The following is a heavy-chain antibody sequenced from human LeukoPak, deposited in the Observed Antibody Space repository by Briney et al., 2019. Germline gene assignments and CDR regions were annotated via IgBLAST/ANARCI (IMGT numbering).Heavy chain of an antibody. CDR2: IGGISGSA. CDR3: ARDGRQQLVHAPFDY. CDR1: GFTFNNYA. V-gene: IGHV3-21*01. Sequence: GGSLRLSCAASGFTFNNYAMTWVRQAPGKGLEWVSSIGGISGSAYYPDSVKGRFTISRDNAKNSLYLQMNSLRAEDTAVYYCARDGRQQLVHAPFDYRGQGTLVTVSS. J-gene: IGHJ4*02. D-gene: IGHD6-13*01.